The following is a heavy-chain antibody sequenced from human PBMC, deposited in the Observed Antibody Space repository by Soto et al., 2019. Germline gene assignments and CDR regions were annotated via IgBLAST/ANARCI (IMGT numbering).Heavy chain of an antibody. D-gene: IGHD4-17*01. Sequence: ETLSLTCTVSGGSISSYYWSWIRQPPGKGLEWIGYIYYSGSTNYNPSLKSRVTISVDTSKNQFSLKLSSVTAADTAVYYCARGGDSSYYYYGMDVWGQGTTVTVSS. CDR1: GGSISSYY. V-gene: IGHV4-59*08. CDR2: IYYSGST. J-gene: IGHJ6*02. CDR3: ARGGDSSYYYYGMDV.